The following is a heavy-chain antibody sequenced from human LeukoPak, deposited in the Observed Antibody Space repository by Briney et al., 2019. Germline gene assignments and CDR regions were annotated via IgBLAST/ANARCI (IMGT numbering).Heavy chain of an antibody. V-gene: IGHV3-23*01. CDR3: AKGSYYDSSGSFYFDY. J-gene: IGHJ4*02. CDR2: ISDSGGGT. Sequence: GGSLRLSCAASGFTFSSYVMNWVRQAPGKGLEWVSGISDSGGGTYYADSVKGRFTISRDNSKNTLYVQVNSLGTEDTAAYYCAKGSYYDSSGSFYFDYWGQGTLVTVSS. CDR1: GFTFSSYV. D-gene: IGHD3-22*01.